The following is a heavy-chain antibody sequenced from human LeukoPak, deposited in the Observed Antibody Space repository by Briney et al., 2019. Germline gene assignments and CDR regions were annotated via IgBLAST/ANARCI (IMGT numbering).Heavy chain of an antibody. CDR3: ASPNGYSSGWYYFDY. Sequence: GGSLRLSCAASGFTFSSYGMHWVRQAPGKGLEGVAVISYDGSNKYYADSVKGRFTISRDNSKNTLYLQMNSLRAEDTAVYYCASPNGYSSGWYYFDYWGQGTLVTVSS. D-gene: IGHD6-19*01. V-gene: IGHV3-30*03. J-gene: IGHJ4*02. CDR1: GFTFSSYG. CDR2: ISYDGSNK.